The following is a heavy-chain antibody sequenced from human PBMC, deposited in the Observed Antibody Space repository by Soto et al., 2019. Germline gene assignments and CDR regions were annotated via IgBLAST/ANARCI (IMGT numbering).Heavy chain of an antibody. CDR2: VYYSGST. Sequence: PSETLSLTCTVSGGSISAYYWTWVRQPPGKGLEWIGNVYYSGSTNYNPSLKSRVTMSVDTSKKQFSLNLSSVTAADTAVYYCTRDTTMPIAAMDVWGQGTTVTVSS. V-gene: IGHV4-59*01. D-gene: IGHD2-2*01. CDR1: GGSISAYY. CDR3: TRDTTMPIAAMDV. J-gene: IGHJ6*02.